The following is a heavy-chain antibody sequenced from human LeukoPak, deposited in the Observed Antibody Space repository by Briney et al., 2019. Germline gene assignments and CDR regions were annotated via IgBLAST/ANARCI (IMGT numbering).Heavy chain of an antibody. Sequence: EWVAIISCDGNNEYYADSVKGRFTISRDNSKNTLYLQMNSLRAEDTAVYYCARQTTSLDYWGQGTLVTVSS. CDR2: ISCDGNNE. CDR3: ARQTTSLDY. D-gene: IGHD4-17*01. J-gene: IGHJ4*02. V-gene: IGHV3-30*04.